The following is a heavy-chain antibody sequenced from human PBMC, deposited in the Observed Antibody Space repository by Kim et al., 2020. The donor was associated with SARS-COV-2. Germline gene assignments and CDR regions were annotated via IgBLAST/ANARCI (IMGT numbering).Heavy chain of an antibody. J-gene: IGHJ4*02. Sequence: GGSLRLSCAASGFTFSSYAMHWVRQAPGKGLEYVSAISSNGGSTYYANSVKGRFTISRDNSKNTLYLQMGSLRAEDMAVYYCARVSSGVGALHCWGQGT. CDR2: ISSNGGST. V-gene: IGHV3-64*01. CDR3: ARVSSGVGALHC. D-gene: IGHD1-26*01. CDR1: GFTFSSYA.